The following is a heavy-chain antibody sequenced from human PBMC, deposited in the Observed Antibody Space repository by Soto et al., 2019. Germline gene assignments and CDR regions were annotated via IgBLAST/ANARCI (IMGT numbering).Heavy chain of an antibody. CDR3: ARAEFSPGWPGFLATGAPGVKIDF. J-gene: IGHJ4*02. Sequence: QVPLVQSGAEVKKTGASVEVSCKASGYTFISYGISWVRQAPGQGLEWMGWISPYNGKTNYAQTFQGRATMTTDTSTTTAYRELRSLRSDDTAVYYCARAEFSPGWPGFLATGAPGVKIDFWGKGPLATVSS. CDR1: GYTFISYG. V-gene: IGHV1-18*01. CDR2: ISPYNGKT. D-gene: IGHD6-19*01.